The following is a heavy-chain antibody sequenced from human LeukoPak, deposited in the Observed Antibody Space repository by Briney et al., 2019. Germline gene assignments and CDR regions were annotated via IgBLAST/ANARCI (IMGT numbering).Heavy chain of an antibody. Sequence: SETLSLTCAVYGGSFSGYYWSWIRQPPGKGLEWIGEINHSGSTNYNPSLKSRVTISVDTSKNQFSLKLSSATAADTAVYYCARLDYDFWSALNWFDPWGQGTLVTVSS. V-gene: IGHV4-34*01. J-gene: IGHJ5*02. CDR3: ARLDYDFWSALNWFDP. CDR2: INHSGST. CDR1: GGSFSGYY. D-gene: IGHD3-3*01.